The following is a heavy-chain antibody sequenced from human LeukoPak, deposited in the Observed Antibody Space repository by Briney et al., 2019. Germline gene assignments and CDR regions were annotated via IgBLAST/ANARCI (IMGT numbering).Heavy chain of an antibody. CDR2: ISYDGSNK. D-gene: IGHD2-15*01. J-gene: IGHJ6*02. CDR3: AGYCSGGSCYSTYYYYGMDV. CDR1: GFTFSSYA. Sequence: GGSLRLSCAASGFTFSSYAMHWVRQAPGKGLEWVAVISYDGSNKYYADSVKGRFTTSRDNSKNTLYLQMNSLRAEDTAVYYCAGYCSGGSCYSTYYYYGMDVWGQGTTVTVSS. V-gene: IGHV3-30-3*01.